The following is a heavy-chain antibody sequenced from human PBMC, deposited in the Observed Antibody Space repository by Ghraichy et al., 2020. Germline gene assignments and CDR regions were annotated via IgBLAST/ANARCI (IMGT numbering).Heavy chain of an antibody. Sequence: GGSLRLSCAASGFTFSSYWMSWVRQAPGKGLEWVANIKQDGSEKYYVDSVKGRFTISRDNAKNSLYLQMNSLRAEDTAVYYCARDLGPRGWLVRGCFDYWGQGTLVTVSS. V-gene: IGHV3-7*03. J-gene: IGHJ4*02. D-gene: IGHD6-19*01. CDR3: ARDLGPRGWLVRGCFDY. CDR1: GFTFSSYW. CDR2: IKQDGSEK.